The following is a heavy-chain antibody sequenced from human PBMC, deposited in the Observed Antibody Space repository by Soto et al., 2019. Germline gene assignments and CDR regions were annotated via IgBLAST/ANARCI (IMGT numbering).Heavy chain of an antibody. Sequence: QVQLQESGPGLVKPSETLSLTCTVSGGSINSYYWSWIRQPPGKGLEWIGYIYFSGSTNYNPSLKSRVTISVDTSKNQFSLKLNSVTAADTAVDYCARGGSGYDFDYWGQGTLVTVSS. CDR2: IYFSGST. V-gene: IGHV4-59*08. D-gene: IGHD5-12*01. CDR1: GGSINSYY. CDR3: ARGGSGYDFDY. J-gene: IGHJ4*02.